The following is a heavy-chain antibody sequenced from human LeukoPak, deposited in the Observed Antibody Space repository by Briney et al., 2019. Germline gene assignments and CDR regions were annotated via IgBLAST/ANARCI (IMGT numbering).Heavy chain of an antibody. Sequence: SVKVSCKASGGTFSSHAISWVRQAPGQGLEWMGRIIPILGIANYAQKFQGRVTITADKSTSTAYMELSSLRSEDTAVYYCARCQTKYYYGSGSYSYYFDYWGQGTLVTVSS. D-gene: IGHD3-10*01. V-gene: IGHV1-69*04. J-gene: IGHJ4*02. CDR1: GGTFSSHA. CDR2: IIPILGIA. CDR3: ARCQTKYYYGSGSYSYYFDY.